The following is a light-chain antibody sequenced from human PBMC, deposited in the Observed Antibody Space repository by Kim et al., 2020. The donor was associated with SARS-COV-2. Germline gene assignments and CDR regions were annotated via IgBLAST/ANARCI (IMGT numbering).Light chain of an antibody. CDR3: QHYITYPLT. J-gene: IGKJ4*01. V-gene: IGKV1-5*03. CDR1: QSVNSW. Sequence: DIQMTQSPSTLSASVGDRVTITCRASQSVNSWLAWYQQKSGKAPKLLIYKASSLESGVPSRFSGSGSGTEFTLTISNLQPDDFATYYCQHYITYPLTSGGGTKVDIK. CDR2: KAS.